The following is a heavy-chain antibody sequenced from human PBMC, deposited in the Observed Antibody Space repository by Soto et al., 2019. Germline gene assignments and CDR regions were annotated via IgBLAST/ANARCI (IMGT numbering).Heavy chain of an antibody. D-gene: IGHD3-16*01. CDR3: ARGPSGAKVAS. CDR2: IYSGGSI. V-gene: IGHV4-4*09. CDR1: GGSISSYY. Sequence: SETLSLTCTVSGGSISSYYWSWIRQPPGKGLEWIGHIYSGGSIYNNPSLTSRVTISVDTSKMQFSLQLSSVSAADTAVYYCARGPSGAKVASWAQGVLVTVSS. J-gene: IGHJ4*02.